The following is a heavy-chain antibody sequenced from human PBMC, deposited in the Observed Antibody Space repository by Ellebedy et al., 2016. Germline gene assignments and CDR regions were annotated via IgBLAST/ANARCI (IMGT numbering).Heavy chain of an antibody. V-gene: IGHV2-5*01. CDR1: GFSLSTSGVV. Sequence: SGPTLVKPTQTLTLTCTFSGFSLSTSGVVVGWVRQPPGRAPEWLAFIYGHDDKRYSPSLRNRLTITKDTSKNQVVLTLTNMDPVDTATYYCVHRTTVTSVDYWGQGTLVTVSS. CDR3: VHRTTVTSVDY. J-gene: IGHJ4*02. CDR2: IYGHDDK. D-gene: IGHD4-17*01.